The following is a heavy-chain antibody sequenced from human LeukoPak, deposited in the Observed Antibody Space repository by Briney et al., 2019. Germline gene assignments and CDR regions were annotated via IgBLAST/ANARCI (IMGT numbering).Heavy chain of an antibody. J-gene: IGHJ4*02. CDR2: INPNSGGT. Sequence: ASAKVSCKASGYTFTGYYMHWVRHAPGQGLEWMGWINPNSGGTNYAQKFQGRVTMTRDMSISTAYMELSRLRSDDTAVYYCARAWLRLNPYFDYWGQGTLVTVSS. CDR1: GYTFTGYY. CDR3: ARAWLRLNPYFDY. V-gene: IGHV1-2*02. D-gene: IGHD5-12*01.